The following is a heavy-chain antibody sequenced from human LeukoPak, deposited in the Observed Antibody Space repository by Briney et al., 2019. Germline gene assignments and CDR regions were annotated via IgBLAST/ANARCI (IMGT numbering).Heavy chain of an antibody. CDR2: ISSSGSTI. D-gene: IGHD3-22*01. Sequence: WGSLRLSCAASGFTFSDYDISWIRQAPAKGLELVSYISSSGSTIYYADSVKGRFTISRDNAKNSLFLKMNSLRAEDTAVYYCARDLYYDSSGYYYYWGQGTLVTVSS. CDR3: ARDLYYDSSGYYYY. J-gene: IGHJ4*02. V-gene: IGHV3-11*01. CDR1: GFTFSDYD.